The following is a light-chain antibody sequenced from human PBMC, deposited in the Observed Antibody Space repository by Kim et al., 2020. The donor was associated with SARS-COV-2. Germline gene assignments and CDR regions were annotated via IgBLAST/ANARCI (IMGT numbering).Light chain of an antibody. Sequence: QAVVTQSPSASASLGASVKLTCTLSSGHSSYAIAWHQQQPEKGPRYLMKLNSDGSHSKGDGIPDRFSGSSSGAGRYLTISSLQSEDEADYYCQTWGTGIQVFGGGTQLTVL. CDR1: SGHSSYA. CDR3: QTWGTGIQV. V-gene: IGLV4-69*01. J-gene: IGLJ3*02. CDR2: LNSDGSH.